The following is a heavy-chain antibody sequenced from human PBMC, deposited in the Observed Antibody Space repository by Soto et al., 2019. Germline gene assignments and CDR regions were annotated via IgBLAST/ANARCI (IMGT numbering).Heavy chain of an antibody. CDR2: INYSGST. J-gene: IGHJ6*04. V-gene: IGHV4-39*01. CDR3: ARAGTLYDHAFAAY. CDR1: DGSSISRSCY. D-gene: IGHD3-16*01. Sequence: PLETLSLTYSVADGSSISRSCYWGWIRQPPGKGLEWIGSINYSGSTYYNPSLKSRVTISVDTSKNQFSLKLSSVTAADTAVYYCARAGTLYDHAFAAYRGNGTSVPVSP.